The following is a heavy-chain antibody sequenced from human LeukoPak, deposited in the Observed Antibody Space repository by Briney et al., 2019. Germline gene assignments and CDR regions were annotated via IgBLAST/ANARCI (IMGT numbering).Heavy chain of an antibody. J-gene: IGHJ4*02. CDR1: GFTFSSYA. Sequence: QTGGSLRLSCAASGFTFSSYAMSWVRQAPGKGLEWVSAISGSGGSTYYADSVKGRFTISRDNAKNSLYLQMNSLRAEDTAVYYCARVGSGWYSLDYWGQGTLVTVSS. CDR2: ISGSGGST. D-gene: IGHD6-19*01. CDR3: ARVGSGWYSLDY. V-gene: IGHV3-23*01.